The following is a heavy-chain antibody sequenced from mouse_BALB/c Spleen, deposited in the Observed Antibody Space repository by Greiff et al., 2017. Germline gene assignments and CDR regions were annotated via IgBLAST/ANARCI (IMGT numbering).Heavy chain of an antibody. CDR2: ISSGSSTI. D-gene: IGHD2-4*01. CDR1: GFTFSSFG. Sequence: EVQRVESGGDLVKPGGSRKLSFAASGFTFSSFGMHWVRQAPEKGLEWVAYISSGSSTIYYADTVKGRFTISRDNPKNTLFLQMTSLRSEDTAMYYCARKMITTQIPSTYAMDYWGQGTSVTVSS. V-gene: IGHV5-17*02. CDR3: ARKMITTQIPSTYAMDY. J-gene: IGHJ4*01.